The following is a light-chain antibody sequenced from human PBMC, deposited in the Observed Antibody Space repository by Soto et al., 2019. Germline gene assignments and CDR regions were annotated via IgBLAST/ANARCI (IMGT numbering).Light chain of an antibody. CDR2: EGS. V-gene: IGLV2-23*01. CDR1: SSDVGSYNL. J-gene: IGLJ3*02. Sequence: QSALTQPASVSGSPGQSITISCTGTSSDVGSYNLVSWYQQHPGKAPKLMIYEGSKRPSGVSNRFSGSKSRNTASLTISGLQAEDEADYYCSSYAGSSPWVFGGGTKLTVL. CDR3: SSYAGSSPWV.